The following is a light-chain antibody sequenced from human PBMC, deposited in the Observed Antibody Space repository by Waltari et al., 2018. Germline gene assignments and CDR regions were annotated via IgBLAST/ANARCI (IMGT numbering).Light chain of an antibody. CDR3: QQYNNWPPYS. CDR1: QSVSRN. V-gene: IGKV3-15*01. Sequence: ETVMTQSPVTLSVSPGERDTVSCRASQSVSRNLAWYQQKPGQAPRLLIYDASTRATGIPARFSGSGSGTEFTLTISSLQSEDFAVYYCQQYNNWPPYSFGQGTKLEI. J-gene: IGKJ2*01. CDR2: DAS.